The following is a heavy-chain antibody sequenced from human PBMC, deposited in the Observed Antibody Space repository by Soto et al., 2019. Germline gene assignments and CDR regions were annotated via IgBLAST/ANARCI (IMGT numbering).Heavy chain of an antibody. CDR1: GYTFTSYD. Sequence: ASVKVSCKASGYTFTSYDINWVRQATGQGLEWMGWMNPNSGNTGYAQKFQGRVTMTRNTSISTAYMELSSLRSEDTAVYYCARGRKRDIVVVPAAREDDYWGQGTLVTVSS. J-gene: IGHJ4*02. D-gene: IGHD2-2*01. CDR3: ARGRKRDIVVVPAAREDDY. V-gene: IGHV1-8*01. CDR2: MNPNSGNT.